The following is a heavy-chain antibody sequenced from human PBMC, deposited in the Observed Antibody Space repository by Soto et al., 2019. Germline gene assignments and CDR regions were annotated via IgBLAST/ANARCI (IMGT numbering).Heavy chain of an antibody. CDR3: ASNISNRRYYYYALDV. CDR2: IYPGDSDT. J-gene: IGHJ6*02. D-gene: IGHD4-4*01. V-gene: IGHV5-51*01. Sequence: GDSLKISCKGSGYTFTDYWIGWVRQLPGKGLEWMGIIYPGDSDTRYSPSFQGHVTITVDKSTSTAYLQWNTLKASHTAMYYCASNISNRRYYYYALDVWGQGTTAIVS. CDR1: GYTFTDYW.